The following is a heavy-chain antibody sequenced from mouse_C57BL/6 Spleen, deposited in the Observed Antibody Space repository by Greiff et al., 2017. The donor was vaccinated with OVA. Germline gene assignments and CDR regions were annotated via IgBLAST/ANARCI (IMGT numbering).Heavy chain of an antibody. D-gene: IGHD4-1*01. CDR1: GYTFTSYW. Sequence: QVQLQQPGAELVRPGSSVKLSCKASGYTFTSYWMHWVKQRPIQGLEWIGNIDPSDSETHYNQKFKDKATLTVDKSSSKAYMQLSSLTSEDSAVYYCAREGLGHYFDYWGQGTTLTVSS. CDR2: IDPSDSET. J-gene: IGHJ2*01. V-gene: IGHV1-52*01. CDR3: AREGLGHYFDY.